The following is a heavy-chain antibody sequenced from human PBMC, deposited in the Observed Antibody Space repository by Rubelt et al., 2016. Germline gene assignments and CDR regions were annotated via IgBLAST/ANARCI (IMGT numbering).Heavy chain of an antibody. V-gene: IGHV3-73*01. CDR3: TSIADCYYGMDV. D-gene: IGHD2-15*01. J-gene: IGHJ6*02. CDR2: IRSKANSYAT. Sequence: GESGGGLVQPGGSLRLSCAASGFTFSSYAMSWVRQASGKGLEWVGRIRSKANSYATAYAASVKGRFTISRDDSKNTAYLQMNSLKTEDTAVYYCTSIADCYYGMDVWGQGTTVTVSS. CDR1: GFTFSSYA.